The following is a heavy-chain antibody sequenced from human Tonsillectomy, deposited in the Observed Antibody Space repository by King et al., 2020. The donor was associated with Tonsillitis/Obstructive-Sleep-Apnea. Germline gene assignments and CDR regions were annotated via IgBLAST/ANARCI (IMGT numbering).Heavy chain of an antibody. CDR2: ILYDGNNK. CDR3: ARGAGDDTTIDI. CDR1: GFTFSSYG. Sequence: VQLVESGGGVVQPGRSLRLSCAASGFTFSSYGMHWVRQAPGKGLEWVAIILYDGNNKYYAGSVKGRFTISRDNSKNTLYLQMNSLRVEDTAVYYCARGAGDDTTIDIWGQGTMVTVSS. D-gene: IGHD3-16*01. J-gene: IGHJ3*02. V-gene: IGHV3-33*01.